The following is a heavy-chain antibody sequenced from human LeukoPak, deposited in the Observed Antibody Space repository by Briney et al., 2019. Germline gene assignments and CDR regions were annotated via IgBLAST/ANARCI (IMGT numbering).Heavy chain of an antibody. Sequence: SETLSLTCTVSGGSISSSTYYWGWIRQPPGKGLEWIGSAYYSGSTYYNPSLKSRVTISVDTSKNQFSLKLSSVTAADTAVYYCARLRDRDYWGQGTLVTVSS. V-gene: IGHV4-39*01. CDR2: AYYSGST. CDR1: GGSISSSTYY. J-gene: IGHJ4*02. CDR3: ARLRDRDY. D-gene: IGHD5-24*01.